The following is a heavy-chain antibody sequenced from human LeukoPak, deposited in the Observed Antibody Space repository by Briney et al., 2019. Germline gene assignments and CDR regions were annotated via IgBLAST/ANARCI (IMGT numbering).Heavy chain of an antibody. D-gene: IGHD4-23*01. J-gene: IGHJ4*02. CDR2: IWYDGSNQ. CDR3: AGALDYGGNSVPFDY. CDR1: GFTVSSNY. V-gene: IGHV3-33*08. Sequence: GGSLRLSCAASGFTVSSNYMNWVRQAPGKGLEWVASIWYDGSNQYYGDSVKGRFTISRDNSKNTLHLQMNSLRAEDTAVYYCAGALDYGGNSVPFDYWGQGTLVTVSS.